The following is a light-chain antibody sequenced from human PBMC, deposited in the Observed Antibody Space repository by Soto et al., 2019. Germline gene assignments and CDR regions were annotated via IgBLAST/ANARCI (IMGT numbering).Light chain of an antibody. CDR3: QQRSNWA. J-gene: IGKJ2*01. Sequence: EIVLTQSPATLSLSPGERATLSCRVSQSVSSYLAWYQQKPGQTPRLLIYDASNRATGIPARFSGSGSGTDFTLTIRSLDPEDFAVYYCQQRSNWAFGQGTKLEIK. CDR2: DAS. CDR1: QSVSSY. V-gene: IGKV3-11*01.